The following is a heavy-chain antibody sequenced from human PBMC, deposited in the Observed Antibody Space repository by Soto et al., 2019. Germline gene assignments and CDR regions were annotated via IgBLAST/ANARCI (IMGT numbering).Heavy chain of an antibody. CDR1: GFIFDDSI. V-gene: IGHV3-43*01. CDR3: AKDEGAAVESPGD. J-gene: IGHJ4*01. Sequence: GGSLRLSCAASGFIFDDSIMHWVRLVPGKGLQWVSYINWDGRIAMYADSVKGRFTISRDNTNNHLYLQMNSLRSDDTALYYCAKDEGAAVESPGDWGHGTLVTVSS. CDR2: INWDGRIA. D-gene: IGHD6-13*01.